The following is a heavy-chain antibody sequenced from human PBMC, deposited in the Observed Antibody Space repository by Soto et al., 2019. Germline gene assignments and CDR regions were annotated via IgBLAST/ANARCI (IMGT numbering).Heavy chain of an antibody. CDR1: GGTFSSYA. CDR3: ARDFHYYDSSGYYYGY. J-gene: IGHJ4*02. CDR2: IIPIFGTA. V-gene: IGHV1-69*13. D-gene: IGHD3-22*01. Sequence: GASVKVSCKASGGTFSSYAISWVRQAPGQGLEWMGGIIPIFGTANYAQKFQGRVTITADESTSTAYMELSSLRSEDTAVYYCARDFHYYDSSGYYYGYWGQGTLVTVSS.